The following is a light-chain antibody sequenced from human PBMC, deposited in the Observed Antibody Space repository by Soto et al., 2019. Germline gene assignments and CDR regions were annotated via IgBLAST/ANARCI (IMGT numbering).Light chain of an antibody. V-gene: IGKV3-11*01. CDR2: DAS. J-gene: IGKJ1*01. CDR1: QTVRNY. CDR3: QQRSSWLWT. Sequence: DIVLTQSPATLSLSPGERATLSCRASQTVRNYLAWYQQKPGQAPRLLIYDASNRATGVPARFSATGSGTDFALTISSLEPEDFAVYYCQQRSSWLWTFGQGTKVEIK.